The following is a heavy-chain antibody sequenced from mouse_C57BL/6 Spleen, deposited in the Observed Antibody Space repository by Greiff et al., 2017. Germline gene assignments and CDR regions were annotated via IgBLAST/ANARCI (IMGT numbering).Heavy chain of an antibody. V-gene: IGHV1-66*01. CDR2: IYPGSGNT. J-gene: IGHJ4*01. Sequence: VQLQESGPELVKPGASVKISCKASGYSFTSYYIHWVKQRPGQGLEWIGWIYPGSGNTKYNEKFKGKATLTADTSSSTAYMQLSSLTSEDSAVYYCARPLTTVVPYAMDYWGQGTSVTVSS. CDR3: ARPLTTVVPYAMDY. CDR1: GYSFTSYY. D-gene: IGHD1-1*01.